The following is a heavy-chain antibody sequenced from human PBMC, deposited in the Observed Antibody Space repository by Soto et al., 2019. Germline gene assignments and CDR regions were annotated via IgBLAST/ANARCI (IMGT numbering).Heavy chain of an antibody. CDR2: IDAGSGT. CDR1: GVTLSNHW. V-gene: IGHV3-74*01. CDR3: TNVFDN. J-gene: IGHJ4*02. Sequence: EVQLVESGGGLVQPGGSLRLSCAAPGVTLSNHWMHWVRQAPGKGLVWVSRIDAGSGTSYADSVKGRFTVSRDNAKNTLYLQMTSLRVADTAVYYCTNVFDNWGQGILVTISS.